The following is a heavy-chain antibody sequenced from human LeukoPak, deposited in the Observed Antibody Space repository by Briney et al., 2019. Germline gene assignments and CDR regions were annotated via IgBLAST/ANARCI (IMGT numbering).Heavy chain of an antibody. D-gene: IGHD3-9*01. J-gene: IGHJ4*02. CDR1: GFTFSSYA. Sequence: GGSLRLSCAASGFTFSSYAMSWVRQAPGKGLEWVSAISGSGGSTYYADSVKGRFTISRDNSKNTLYLQMNSLRAEDTAVYYCARDSHHIWLFDYWGQGTLVTVSS. CDR2: ISGSGGST. CDR3: ARDSHHIWLFDY. V-gene: IGHV3-23*01.